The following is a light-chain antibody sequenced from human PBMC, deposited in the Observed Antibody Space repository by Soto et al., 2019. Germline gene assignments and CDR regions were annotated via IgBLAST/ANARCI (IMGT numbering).Light chain of an antibody. J-gene: IGLJ3*02. Sequence: QSVLAQPPSASGTPGQRVTISCSGSSSHIGSNTVNWYQQRPGTAPKLLIYSNNQRPSGVPDRFSGSKSGTSASLAISGLQSEDEADYYCAAWDDSLNALVFGGGTKLTVL. CDR2: SNN. CDR1: SSHIGSNT. V-gene: IGLV1-44*01. CDR3: AAWDDSLNALV.